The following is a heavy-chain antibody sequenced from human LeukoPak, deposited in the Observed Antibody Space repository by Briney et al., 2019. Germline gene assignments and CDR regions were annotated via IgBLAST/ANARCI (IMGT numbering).Heavy chain of an antibody. J-gene: IGHJ4*02. D-gene: IGHD1-1*01. Sequence: GGSLRLSCAASGLTFGSSWMTWVRQTPDKGLEWVASIKHDGSAEYYVDSVRGRFTISRDNAKNSVYLQMNSLRDEDTAAYYCARDRGPNWLYYWGQGTLVTVSS. CDR1: GLTFGSSW. CDR2: IKHDGSAE. V-gene: IGHV3-7*01. CDR3: ARDRGPNWLYY.